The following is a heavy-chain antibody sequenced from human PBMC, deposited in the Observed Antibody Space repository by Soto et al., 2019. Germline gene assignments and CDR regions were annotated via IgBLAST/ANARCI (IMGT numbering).Heavy chain of an antibody. J-gene: IGHJ4*02. Sequence: QVHLQESGPALVKPSQTLSLTCTVSGDSITSGSYYWTWIRQHPGKGLEYIGNVYYTGSTYYTPSPQSRLTMSADTSENQFSLKLTSVTAADTAVYYCARGAFGGNSGFGLVDYWGQGTLVTVSS. CDR2: VYYTGST. CDR1: GDSITSGSYY. CDR3: ARGAFGGNSGFGLVDY. D-gene: IGHD2-21*02. V-gene: IGHV4-31*03.